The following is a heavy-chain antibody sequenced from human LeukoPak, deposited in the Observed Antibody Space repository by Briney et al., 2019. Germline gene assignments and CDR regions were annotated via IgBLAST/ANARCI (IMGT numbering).Heavy chain of an antibody. CDR1: GGSISSSSYY. D-gene: IGHD1-1*01. CDR3: ARPVPSRLGWFDP. CDR2: IYYSGST. Sequence: SETLSLTCTVSGGSISSSSYYWGWIRQPPGKGLEWIGTIYYSGSTYYNPSPKSRVTISVDTSKNQFSLKLSSVTAADTAVYYCARPVPSRLGWFDPWGQGTLVTVSS. J-gene: IGHJ5*02. V-gene: IGHV4-39*01.